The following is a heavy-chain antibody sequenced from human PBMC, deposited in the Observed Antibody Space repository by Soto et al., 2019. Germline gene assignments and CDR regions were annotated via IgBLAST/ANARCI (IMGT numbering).Heavy chain of an antibody. CDR1: GGSISSYY. D-gene: IGHD6-13*01. V-gene: IGHV4-59*08. J-gene: IGHJ5*02. CDR2: IYYTGST. Sequence: SETLSLTCTVSGGSISSYYWSWIRQPPGKGLEWIGYIYYTGSTNYNPSLKSRVTISVDTSKNQFSLILTSVTAADTAVYYCARLGNSWYIGDWFDPWGQGTLVTVSS. CDR3: ARLGNSWYIGDWFDP.